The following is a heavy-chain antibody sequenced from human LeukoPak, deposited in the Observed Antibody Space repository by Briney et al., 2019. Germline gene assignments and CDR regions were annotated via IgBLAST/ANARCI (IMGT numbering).Heavy chain of an antibody. CDR1: GFTFSSYA. J-gene: IGHJ4*02. V-gene: IGHV3-23*01. CDR3: AKDLRFGELCPDY. Sequence: GGSLRLSCAASGFTFSSYAMSWVRQAPGKGLEGVSAISGSGGSTYYADSVKGRFTISRDNSKNTLYLQMNSLRAEDTAVYYCAKDLRFGELCPDYWGQGTLVTVSS. CDR2: ISGSGGST. D-gene: IGHD3-10*01.